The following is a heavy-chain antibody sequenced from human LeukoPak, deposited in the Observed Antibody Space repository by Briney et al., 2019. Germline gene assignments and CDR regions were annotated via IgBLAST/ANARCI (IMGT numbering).Heavy chain of an antibody. Sequence: GGSLRLSCAASGFTFSDYSMNWVREAPGKGLEWVSYISSSSTTIFYTDSVKGRFTISRDNAKNSLFLQMNGLRDEDTALYYCARERVIAAAGDGFDSWGQGTLVTVSS. CDR1: GFTFSDYS. V-gene: IGHV3-48*02. J-gene: IGHJ4*02. D-gene: IGHD2-21*01. CDR2: ISSSSTTI. CDR3: ARERVIAAAGDGFDS.